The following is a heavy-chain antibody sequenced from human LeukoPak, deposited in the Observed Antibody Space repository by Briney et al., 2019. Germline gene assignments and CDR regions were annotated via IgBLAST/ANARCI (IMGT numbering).Heavy chain of an antibody. CDR2: MNPNSGNT. CDR3: ARGPMGVPAAIDYYYYMDV. V-gene: IGHV1-8*03. CDR1: GYTFTSYD. D-gene: IGHD2-2*02. Sequence: ASVKVSCKASGYTFTSYDINWVRQATGQGLEWMGWMNPNSGNTGYAQKFQGRATITRNTSISTASMALSSLRSKDTAVYYCARGPMGVPAAIDYYYYMDVWGKGTTVTVSS. J-gene: IGHJ6*03.